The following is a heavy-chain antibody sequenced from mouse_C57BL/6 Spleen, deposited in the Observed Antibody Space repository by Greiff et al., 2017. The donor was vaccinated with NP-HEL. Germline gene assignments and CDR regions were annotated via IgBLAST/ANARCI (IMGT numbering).Heavy chain of an antibody. Sequence: QVQLQQSGAELVKPGASVKLSCKASGYTFTEYTIHWVKQRSGQGLEWIGWFYPGSGSIKYNEKFKDKATLTADKSSSTVYMELSRLTSEDSAVYFCARHEDPSNYGSRAYAMDYWGQGTSVTVSS. CDR2: FYPGSGSI. D-gene: IGHD1-1*01. CDR3: ARHEDPSNYGSRAYAMDY. CDR1: GYTFTEYT. V-gene: IGHV1-62-2*01. J-gene: IGHJ4*01.